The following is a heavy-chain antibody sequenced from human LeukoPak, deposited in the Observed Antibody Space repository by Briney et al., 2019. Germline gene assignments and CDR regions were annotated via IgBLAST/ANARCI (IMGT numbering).Heavy chain of an antibody. CDR2: IYHSGST. Sequence: SETLSLTCTVSGYSISSGYYWGWIRQPPGKGLEWIGSIYHSGSTYYNPSLKSRVTISVDTSKNQFSLKLSSVTAADTAVYYCAREYNYYYDSSGSTLGSDYWGQGTLVTVSS. CDR1: GYSISSGYY. D-gene: IGHD3-22*01. CDR3: AREYNYYYDSSGSTLGSDY. J-gene: IGHJ4*02. V-gene: IGHV4-38-2*02.